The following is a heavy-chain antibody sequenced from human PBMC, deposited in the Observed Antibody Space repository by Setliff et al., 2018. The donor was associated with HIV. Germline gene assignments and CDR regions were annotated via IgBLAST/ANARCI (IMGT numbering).Heavy chain of an antibody. CDR3: ARERSALLWKNWFDP. Sequence: SETLSLTCAVYGGSFSGYYWTWIRQHPGKGLEWIGYIYYSGTTHYSPSLKSRLTISVDTSKNQFSLKLRSVTAADTAVYYCARERSALLWKNWFDPWGQGTLVTVSS. J-gene: IGHJ5*02. CDR1: GGSFSGYY. CDR2: IYYSGTT. D-gene: IGHD3-10*01. V-gene: IGHV4-31*11.